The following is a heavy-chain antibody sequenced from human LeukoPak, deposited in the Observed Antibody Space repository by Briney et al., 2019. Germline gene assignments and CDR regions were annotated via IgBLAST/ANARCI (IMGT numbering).Heavy chain of an antibody. CDR3: AKPFTGLGYSSSWADY. Sequence: PGGSLRLSCAVSGFTFSSYGMHWVRQAPGKGLEWVAFIRYDGSNKYYADSVKGRFTISRDNSKNTLYLQMNSLRAEDTAVYYCAKPFTGLGYSSSWADYWGQGTLVTVSS. CDR1: GFTFSSYG. CDR2: IRYDGSNK. V-gene: IGHV3-30*02. D-gene: IGHD6-13*01. J-gene: IGHJ4*02.